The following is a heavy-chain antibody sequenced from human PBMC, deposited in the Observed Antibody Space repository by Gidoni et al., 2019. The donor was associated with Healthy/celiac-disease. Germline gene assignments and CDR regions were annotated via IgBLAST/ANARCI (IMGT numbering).Heavy chain of an antibody. D-gene: IGHD6-6*01. CDR1: GGSVSSGSYY. Sequence: QVQLQESGPGLVKPSETLSLTCTVSGGSVSSGSYYWSWIRQPPGKGLEWIGYIYDRGGPNYNPSLKSRVTISVDTSKNQFSLKLSSVTSADTAVYYCARLLGIAARPFWFDPWGQGTLVTVSS. V-gene: IGHV4-61*01. CDR2: IYDRGGP. CDR3: ARLLGIAARPFWFDP. J-gene: IGHJ5*02.